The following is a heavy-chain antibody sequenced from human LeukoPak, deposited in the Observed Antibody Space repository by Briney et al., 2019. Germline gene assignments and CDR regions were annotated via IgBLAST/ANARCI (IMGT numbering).Heavy chain of an antibody. D-gene: IGHD3-22*01. CDR2: ISSSSSTI. V-gene: IGHV3-48*01. J-gene: IGHJ4*02. Sequence: TGGSLRLSCAASGFTFSSYAMSWVRQAPGKGLEWVSYISSSSSTIYYADSVKGRFTISRDNAKNSLYLQMNSLRAEDTAVYYCARGAYYYEDWGQGTLVTVSS. CDR3: ARGAYYYED. CDR1: GFTFSSYA.